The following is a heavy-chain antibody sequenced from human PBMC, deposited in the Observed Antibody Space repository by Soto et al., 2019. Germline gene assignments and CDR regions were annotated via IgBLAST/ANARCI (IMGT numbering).Heavy chain of an antibody. CDR1: GFPFSSYG. V-gene: IGHV3-30*03. Sequence: QVQLVESGGGVVQPGRSLRLSCAASGFPFSSYGMHWVRQAPGKGLEWVAHISYDGSNKHYTDSVKGRFTISRDNSKNMLYLQMSSLRAEDTAVYYCAGGHYYFDYCGQGPRVSVSS. CDR3: AGGHYYFDY. D-gene: IGHD2-15*01. J-gene: IGHJ4*02. CDR2: ISYDGSNK.